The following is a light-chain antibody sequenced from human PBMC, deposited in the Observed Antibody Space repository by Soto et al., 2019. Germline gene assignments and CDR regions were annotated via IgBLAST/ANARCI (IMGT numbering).Light chain of an antibody. CDR2: DGS. CDR1: QDIKNF. J-gene: IGKJ2*01. CDR3: QQYDDLPYT. Sequence: DIQLTQSPSSLSASVGDRVTITCQASQDIKNFLNWYQQKPGKAPKLLIYDGSSLETGVPSRFSGSGSGTDFTFAISSLQPEDIATYYVQQYDDLPYTFGQGTKLEI. V-gene: IGKV1-33*01.